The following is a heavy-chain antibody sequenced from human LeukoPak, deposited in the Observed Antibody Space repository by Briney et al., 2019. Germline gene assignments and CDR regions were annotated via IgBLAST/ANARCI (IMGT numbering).Heavy chain of an antibody. D-gene: IGHD5-18*01. CDR1: GGTFSSYA. CDR2: IIPILGIA. J-gene: IGHJ5*02. CDR3: ARGPIQLWLLGPSEGTNWFDP. Sequence: ASVKVSCKASGGTFSSYAISWVRQAPGQGLEWMGRIIPILGIANYAQKFQGRVTITADKSTSTAYMELRSLRSEDTAVYYCARGPIQLWLLGPSEGTNWFDPWGQGTLVTVSS. V-gene: IGHV1-69*04.